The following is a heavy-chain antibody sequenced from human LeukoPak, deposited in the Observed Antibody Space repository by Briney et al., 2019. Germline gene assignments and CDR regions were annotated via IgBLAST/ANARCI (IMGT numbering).Heavy chain of an antibody. J-gene: IGHJ5*02. Sequence: ASVTVSCTVSGYTLTELSMHWVRQAPGKGLEWMGGFDPEDGETIYAQKFQGRVTMTEDTSTDTAYMELSSLRSEDTAVYYCATEREHVLGFDPWGQGTLVTVSS. CDR1: GYTLTELS. CDR3: ATEREHVLGFDP. V-gene: IGHV1-24*01. D-gene: IGHD1-26*01. CDR2: FDPEDGET.